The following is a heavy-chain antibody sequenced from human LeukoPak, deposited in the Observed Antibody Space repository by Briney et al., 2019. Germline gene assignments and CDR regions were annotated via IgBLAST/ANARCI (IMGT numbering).Heavy chain of an antibody. CDR3: ARGSYDILTGYFY. J-gene: IGHJ4*02. CDR1: GFTFSSYW. V-gene: IGHV3-7*01. Sequence: PGGSLRLSCAASGFTFSSYWMSWVRQAPGKGLEWVANIKQDGSEKYYVDSVKGRFTISRDNAKNSLYLLMNSLRAEDTAVCYCARGSYDILTGYFYWGQGTLVTVSS. CDR2: IKQDGSEK. D-gene: IGHD3-9*01.